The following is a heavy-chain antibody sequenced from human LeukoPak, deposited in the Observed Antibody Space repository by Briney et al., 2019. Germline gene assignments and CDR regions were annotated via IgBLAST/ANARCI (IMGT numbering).Heavy chain of an antibody. CDR2: IYSSGST. D-gene: IGHD1-14*01. V-gene: IGHV4-4*09. Sequence: SETLSFTCAVSAGSISNYHWSWLRQPPGKGLEWIGYIYSSGSTNYNPSLKSRVTISVDTSKNQFSLKLSSVTAADTAVYYCARGTESLDYWGQGTLVTVSS. J-gene: IGHJ4*02. CDR3: ARGTESLDY. CDR1: AGSISNYH.